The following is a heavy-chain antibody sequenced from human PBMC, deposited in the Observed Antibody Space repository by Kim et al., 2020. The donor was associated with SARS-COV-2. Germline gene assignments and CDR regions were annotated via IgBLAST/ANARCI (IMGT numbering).Heavy chain of an antibody. CDR3: ARDLTSYNWFDP. V-gene: IGHV4-59*01. Sequence: YNPPLKSRGTISVDTSKNQFSLKLSSVTAADTAVYYCARDLTSYNWFDPWGQGTLVTVSS. D-gene: IGHD1-20*01. J-gene: IGHJ5*02.